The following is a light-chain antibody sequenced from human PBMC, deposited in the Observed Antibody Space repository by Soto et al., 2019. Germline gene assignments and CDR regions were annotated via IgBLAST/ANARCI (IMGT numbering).Light chain of an antibody. CDR3: QQYSKWPPIT. Sequence: EIVLTQSPATLSLSPVERATLSFRASQSVSSYLAWYQQKPGQAPRLLIYDASNRATGIPARFSGSGSGTDFTLTISSLEPEDFAVYYCQQYSKWPPITFGQGTRLEIK. CDR1: QSVSSY. CDR2: DAS. J-gene: IGKJ5*01. V-gene: IGKV3-11*01.